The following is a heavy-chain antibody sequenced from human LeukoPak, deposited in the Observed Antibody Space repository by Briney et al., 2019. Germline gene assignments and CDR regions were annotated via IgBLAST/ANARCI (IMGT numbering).Heavy chain of an antibody. CDR2: INHSGST. D-gene: IGHD3-10*01. CDR1: GGSFSGYY. Sequence: SETLSLTCAVYGGSFSGYYWSWIRQPPGKRLEWIGEINHSGSTNYNPSLKSRVTISVDTSKNQFSLKLSSVTAADTAVYYCARGVRWVGSPPFDYWGQGTLVTVSS. J-gene: IGHJ4*02. V-gene: IGHV4-34*01. CDR3: ARGVRWVGSPPFDY.